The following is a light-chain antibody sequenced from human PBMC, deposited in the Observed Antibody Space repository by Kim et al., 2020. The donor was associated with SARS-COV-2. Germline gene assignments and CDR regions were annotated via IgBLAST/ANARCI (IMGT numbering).Light chain of an antibody. CDR3: GAWDDRLSAVV. CDR1: TSNIGSNS. V-gene: IGLV1-47*01. J-gene: IGLJ2*01. CDR2: RNT. Sequence: GQTLTISCSGSTSNIGSNSVNWYQQLPGSAPKFLIYRNTKRPSGVPDRFSGSKSGTSASLAISGLRSEDEADYYCGAWDDRLSAVVFGGGTQLTVL.